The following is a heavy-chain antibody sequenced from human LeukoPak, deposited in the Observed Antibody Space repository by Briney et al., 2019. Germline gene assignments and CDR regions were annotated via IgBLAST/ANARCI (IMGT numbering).Heavy chain of an antibody. CDR2: IYYSGST. Sequence: PSETLSLTCAVSGGSISTSSYYWGWIRQPPGKGLEWIGNIYYSGSTYYNSSLKSRGTISLDTSNNQFSLELSSVTAADTAVYYCARLNYYYHYIDVWGKGTTVTVSS. CDR3: ARLNYYYHYIDV. J-gene: IGHJ6*03. V-gene: IGHV4-39*07. CDR1: GGSISTSSYY.